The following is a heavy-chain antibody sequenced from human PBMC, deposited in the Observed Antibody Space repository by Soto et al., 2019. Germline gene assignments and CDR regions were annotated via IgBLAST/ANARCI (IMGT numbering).Heavy chain of an antibody. CDR1: GYTFTSYD. J-gene: IGHJ5*02. V-gene: IGHV1-8*01. CDR2: MNPNSGNT. CDR3: ARVRAITGTVGFDP. Sequence: ASVQVSCKASGYTFTSYDINWVRQATGQGLEWMGWMNPNSGNTGYAQKFQGRVTMTRNTSISTAYMELSSLRSEDTAVYYCARVRAITGTVGFDPWGQGTLVTVSS. D-gene: IGHD1-7*01.